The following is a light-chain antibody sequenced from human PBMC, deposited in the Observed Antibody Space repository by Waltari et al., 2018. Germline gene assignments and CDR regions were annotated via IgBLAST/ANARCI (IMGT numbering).Light chain of an antibody. CDR2: YDS. Sequence: SYVLNQPPSVSVAPGKTARISCGGTSLGTKTGHWYQQKPGQAPVLVIHYDSGRPSGIPERFSGSTSGNTATLTIKWVEAGDDAEYFCQVWDFTQGVFGGGTKLTVL. J-gene: IGLJ3*02. CDR3: QVWDFTQGV. V-gene: IGLV3-21*04. CDR1: SLGTKT.